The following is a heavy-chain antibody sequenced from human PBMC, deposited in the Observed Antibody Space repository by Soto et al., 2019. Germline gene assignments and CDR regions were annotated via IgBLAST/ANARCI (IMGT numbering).Heavy chain of an antibody. CDR3: ARGHYDYGTRV. V-gene: IGHV4-30-2*01. J-gene: IGHJ6*02. CDR1: NGSVSSGTYS. CDR2: IYYSGTT. Sequence: PSETLPLTCNDSNGSVSSGTYSWSWVRQPPGKGLEWIGYIYYSGTTYYTPSLKRRLTMSMDRANDHFSLNLTSVTAADTAVYFCARGHYDYGTRVWGQGITVTVSS.